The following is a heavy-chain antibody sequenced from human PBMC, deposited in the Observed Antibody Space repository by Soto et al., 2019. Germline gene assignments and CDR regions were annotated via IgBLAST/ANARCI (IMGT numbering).Heavy chain of an antibody. Sequence: SVKVSCKASGGTFSSYAISWVRQAPGQGLEWMGGIIPIFGTANYAQKFQGRVTITADESTSTAYMELGSLRSEDTAVYYCARERSKRYCSGGSCYSDYYYGMDVWGQGTTVTVSS. CDR2: IIPIFGTA. V-gene: IGHV1-69*13. CDR3: ARERSKRYCSGGSCYSDYYYGMDV. D-gene: IGHD2-15*01. J-gene: IGHJ6*02. CDR1: GGTFSSYA.